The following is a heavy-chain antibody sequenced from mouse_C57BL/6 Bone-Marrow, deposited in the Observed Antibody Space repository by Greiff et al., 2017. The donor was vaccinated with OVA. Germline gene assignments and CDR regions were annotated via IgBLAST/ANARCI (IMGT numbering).Heavy chain of an antibody. CDR3: ARSRSAITTVVEGDY. CDR1: GYAFSSSW. Sequence: QVQLKQSGPELVKPGASVKISCKASGYAFSSSWMNWVKQRPGKGLEWIGRIYPGDGDTNYNGKFKGKATLTADKSSSTAYMQLSSLTSEDSAVYFCARSRSAITTVVEGDYWGQGTTLTVSS. D-gene: IGHD1-1*01. J-gene: IGHJ2*01. V-gene: IGHV1-82*01. CDR2: IYPGDGDT.